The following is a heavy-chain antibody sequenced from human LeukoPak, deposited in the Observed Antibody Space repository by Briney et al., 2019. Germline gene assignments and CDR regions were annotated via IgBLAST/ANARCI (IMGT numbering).Heavy chain of an antibody. J-gene: IGHJ3*02. Sequence: GGSLRLSCAASGFTFSSYAMSWVRQAPGKGLEWVTAISGSGGSTYYADSVKGRFTISRDNSKNTLYLQMNSLRAEDTAVYYCAKLHYDILTGYFPDAFDIWGQGTMVTVSS. V-gene: IGHV3-23*01. D-gene: IGHD3-9*01. CDR1: GFTFSSYA. CDR2: ISGSGGST. CDR3: AKLHYDILTGYFPDAFDI.